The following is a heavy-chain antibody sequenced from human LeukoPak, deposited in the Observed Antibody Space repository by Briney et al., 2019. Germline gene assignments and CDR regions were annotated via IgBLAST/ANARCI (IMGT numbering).Heavy chain of an antibody. CDR2: IIPIFGTP. Sequence: GASVKVSCKASGGTFSNYAISWVRQAPGQGLEWMGGIIPIFGTPNYAQRFQGRVTITTDESTSTAYMELSSLRSEDTAVYYCARESQLYYFDYWGQGTLVTVSS. V-gene: IGHV1-69*05. J-gene: IGHJ4*02. CDR3: ARESQLYYFDY. CDR1: GGTFSNYA.